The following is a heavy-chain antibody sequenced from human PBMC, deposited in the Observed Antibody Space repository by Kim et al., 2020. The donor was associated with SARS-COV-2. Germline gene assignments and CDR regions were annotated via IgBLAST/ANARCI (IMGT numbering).Heavy chain of an antibody. J-gene: IGHJ5*02. CDR1: GGSFSGYY. CDR2: INHSGST. CDR3: ARGQGRAITNWFDP. V-gene: IGHV4-34*01. Sequence: SETLSLTCAVYGGSFSGYYWSWIRQPPGKGLEWIGEINHSGSTNYNPSLKSRVTISVDTSKNQFSLKLSSVTAADTAVYYCARGQGRAITNWFDPWGQGT. D-gene: IGHD1-20*01.